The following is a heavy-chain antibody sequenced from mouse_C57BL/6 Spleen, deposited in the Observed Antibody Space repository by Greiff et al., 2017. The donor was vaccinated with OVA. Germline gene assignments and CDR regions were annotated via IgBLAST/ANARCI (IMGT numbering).Heavy chain of an antibody. V-gene: IGHV5-9-1*02. CDR2: ISSGGDYI. D-gene: IGHD2-3*01. CDR3: TRDGAPGAMDY. J-gene: IGHJ4*01. Sequence: EVKVVESGEGLVKPGGSLKLSCAASGFTFSSYAMSWVRQTPEKRLEWVAYISSGGDYIYYADTVKGRFTISRDNARNTLYLQMSSLKSEDTAMYYCTRDGAPGAMDYWGQGTSVTVSS. CDR1: GFTFSSYA.